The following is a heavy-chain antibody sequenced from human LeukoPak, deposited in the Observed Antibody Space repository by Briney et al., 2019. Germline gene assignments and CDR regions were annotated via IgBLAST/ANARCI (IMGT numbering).Heavy chain of an antibody. D-gene: IGHD5-18*01. CDR3: AKDTLSLGYSYGF. J-gene: IGHJ4*02. Sequence: PGGSLRLSCAASGFTLSSYAMSWVRQAPGKGLEWVSAISGSGGSTYYADSVKGRFTISRDNSKNTLYLQMNSLRAEDTAVYYCAKDTLSLGYSYGFGGQGTLVTVSS. CDR1: GFTLSSYA. CDR2: ISGSGGST. V-gene: IGHV3-23*01.